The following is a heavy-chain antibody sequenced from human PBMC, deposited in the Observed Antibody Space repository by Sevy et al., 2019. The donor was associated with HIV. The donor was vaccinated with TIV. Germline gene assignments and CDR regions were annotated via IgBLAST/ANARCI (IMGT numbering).Heavy chain of an antibody. CDR1: GGSFSGYY. V-gene: IGHV4-34*01. CDR2: INHSGST. Sequence: SETLSLTCAVYGGSFSGYYWSWIRQPPGKGLEWIGEINHSGSTNYNPSLKSQVTISVDTSKNQFSLKLSSVTAADTAVYYCARHCSSTSCSHAFDIWGQGTMVTVSS. CDR3: ARHCSSTSCSHAFDI. D-gene: IGHD2-2*01. J-gene: IGHJ3*02.